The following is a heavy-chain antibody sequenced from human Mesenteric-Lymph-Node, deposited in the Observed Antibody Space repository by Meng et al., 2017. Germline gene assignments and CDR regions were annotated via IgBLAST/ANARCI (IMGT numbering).Heavy chain of an antibody. CDR3: ARDNYYDSSGYYYLSRTHFDY. Sequence: GESLKISCAASGFTFDTYAMSWVRQAPGKGLEWVSGIGGGPDDTFYADSVKGRFTISRDNSKNMLYLQMNSLRAENTAVYYCARDNYYDSSGYYYLSRTHFDYWGQGTLVTVSS. CDR2: IGGGPDDT. V-gene: IGHV3-23*01. CDR1: GFTFDTYA. D-gene: IGHD3-22*01. J-gene: IGHJ4*02.